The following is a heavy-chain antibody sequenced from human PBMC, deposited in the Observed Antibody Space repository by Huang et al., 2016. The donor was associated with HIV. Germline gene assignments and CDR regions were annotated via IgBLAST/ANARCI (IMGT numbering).Heavy chain of an antibody. CDR1: GGSFSGYY. V-gene: IGHV4-34*01. J-gene: IGHJ3*02. CDR2: INNRGST. D-gene: IGHD1-1*01. CDR3: ARERMMSWLDDHDAFDI. Sequence: VQLQQWGAGLLKPSETLSLTCAVYGGSFSGYYWSWIRQSPGKGLEWIGEINNRGSTNYNPTLKSRLTISVDTSKNQFSLKLSSVTAADMAVYYCARERMMSWLDDHDAFDIWGQGTMVTVSS.